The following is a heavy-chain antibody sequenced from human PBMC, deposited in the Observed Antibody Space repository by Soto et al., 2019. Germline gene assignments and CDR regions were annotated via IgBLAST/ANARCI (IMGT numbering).Heavy chain of an antibody. J-gene: IGHJ4*02. CDR2: IYSGGGT. CDR1: LFIVSDNY. CDR3: ATRMTTAPY. Sequence: EVRLVQSGGGLVQPGGSLRLSCAASLFIVSDNYMSRVRQAPGKGLEWVSLIYSGGGTDYAESVKGRLTISRDNSKNTLYLQMNSLKAEDTGIYYCATRMTTAPYWGQGTVVTVSS. V-gene: IGHV3-66*01. D-gene: IGHD4-17*01.